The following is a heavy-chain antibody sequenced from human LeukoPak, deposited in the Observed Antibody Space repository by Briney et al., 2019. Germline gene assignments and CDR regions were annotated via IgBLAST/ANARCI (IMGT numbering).Heavy chain of an antibody. CDR2: VYNNGRT. D-gene: IGHD1-1*01. Sequence: SETLSLTCTVSGGSINDYHWTWIRQPPGKGLEYIGYVYNNGRTFYNPSLKSRVTMSADTSKKQFSLILTSVTAADTAVYYCARGAGGYRFDGWGQGTLVTVSS. CDR1: GGSINDYH. CDR3: ARGAGGYRFDG. J-gene: IGHJ5*02. V-gene: IGHV4-59*01.